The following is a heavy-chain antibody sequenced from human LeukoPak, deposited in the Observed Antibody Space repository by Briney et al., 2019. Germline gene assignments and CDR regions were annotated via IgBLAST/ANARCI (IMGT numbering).Heavy chain of an antibody. CDR1: GFTFSSYS. Sequence: GSLRLSCAASGFTFSSYSMNWVRQAPGKGLEWVSSISSSSSYIYYADSVKGRFTISRDNAKSSLYLQMNSLRAEDTAVYYCARESSVVVTAQNDYWGQGTLVTVSS. J-gene: IGHJ4*02. CDR3: ARESSVVVTAQNDY. V-gene: IGHV3-21*01. CDR2: ISSSSSYI. D-gene: IGHD2-21*02.